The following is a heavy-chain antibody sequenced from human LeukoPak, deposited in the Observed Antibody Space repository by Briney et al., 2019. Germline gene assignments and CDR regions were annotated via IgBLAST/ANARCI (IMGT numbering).Heavy chain of an antibody. D-gene: IGHD2-2*01. Sequence: GASVKVSCKASGYTFTSYGISWVRQAPGQGLEWMGWISAYNGNTNYAQKLQGRVTMTTDTSTSTAYMELRSLRSDDTAVYYCAREGAYCSSTSCSISSSWYGTEILGYWGQGTLVTVSS. CDR2: ISAYNGNT. CDR1: GYTFTSYG. V-gene: IGHV1-18*01. CDR3: AREGAYCSSTSCSISSSWYGTEILGY. J-gene: IGHJ4*02.